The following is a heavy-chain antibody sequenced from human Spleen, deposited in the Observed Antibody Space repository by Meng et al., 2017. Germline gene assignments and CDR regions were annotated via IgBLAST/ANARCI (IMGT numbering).Heavy chain of an antibody. J-gene: IGHJ4*01. Sequence: SVKVSCKALGGIFSNYVIGWVRQAPGQGLEWMGGINAVFGTTNYAQKFQGRVTITTDESTSTVYMELTRLTSEDTAVYFCARKAGNCISTTCYSLDYWGHGTQVTVSS. CDR1: GGIFSNYV. CDR3: ARKAGNCISTTCYSLDY. D-gene: IGHD2-2*01. V-gene: IGHV1-69*05. CDR2: INAVFGTT.